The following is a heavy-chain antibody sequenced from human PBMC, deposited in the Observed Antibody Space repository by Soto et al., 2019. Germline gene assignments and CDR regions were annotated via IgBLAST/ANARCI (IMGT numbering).Heavy chain of an antibody. Sequence: PGGSLRLSCAASGFTFSNYIMNWVRQAPGKGLEWVSYISSSSGIVYYADSVKGRFTISRDNAKNSLYLQMNSLRDEDTAVYYCARETYFDYWGQGDLVTVSS. CDR2: ISSSSGIV. V-gene: IGHV3-48*02. CDR1: GFTFSNYI. J-gene: IGHJ4*02. CDR3: ARETYFDY.